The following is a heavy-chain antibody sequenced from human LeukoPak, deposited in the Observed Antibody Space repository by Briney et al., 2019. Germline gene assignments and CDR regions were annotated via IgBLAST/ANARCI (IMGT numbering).Heavy chain of an antibody. CDR3: ASYSNCGDFDS. CDR2: TIPIFGAK. Sequence: SVKVSCKASGGTFSSFGITWVRQAPGQGLEWMGGTIPIFGAKHYAQKFRGRVTVTADNSTTTTYMELSSLRFEDTALYYCASYSNCGDFDSWGQGTLVTVSS. J-gene: IGHJ4*02. CDR1: GGTFSSFG. D-gene: IGHD2-21*01. V-gene: IGHV1-69*06.